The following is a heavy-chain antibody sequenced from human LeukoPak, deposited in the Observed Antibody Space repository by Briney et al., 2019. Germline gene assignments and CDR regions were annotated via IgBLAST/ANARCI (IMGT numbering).Heavy chain of an antibody. CDR3: ARGEIPMVRGVLYWYFDL. D-gene: IGHD3-10*01. CDR1: GGSFSGYY. Sequence: PSETLSLTCALYGGSFSGYYWSWIRQPPGKGLEWIGEINHSGSTNYNRSLKSRVTISVDTSKNQFSLKLSSVTAADTAGFYCARGEIPMVRGVLYWYFDLWGRGNLFTVSS. J-gene: IGHJ2*01. V-gene: IGHV4-34*01. CDR2: INHSGST.